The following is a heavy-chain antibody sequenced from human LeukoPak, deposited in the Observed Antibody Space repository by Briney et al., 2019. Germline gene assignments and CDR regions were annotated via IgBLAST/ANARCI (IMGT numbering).Heavy chain of an antibody. J-gene: IGHJ4*02. V-gene: IGHV3-23*01. CDR2: ISGSGGST. CDR1: GFTFSSYA. D-gene: IGHD1-1*01. CDR3: AKSRERWLQNWRDLDY. Sequence: GGSLRLSCAASGFTFSSYAMSWVRQAPGKGLEWVSAISGSGGSTHYADSVKGRFTISRDNSKNTLYLQMNSLRAEDTAVYYCAKSRERWLQNWRDLDYWSQGTLVTVSS.